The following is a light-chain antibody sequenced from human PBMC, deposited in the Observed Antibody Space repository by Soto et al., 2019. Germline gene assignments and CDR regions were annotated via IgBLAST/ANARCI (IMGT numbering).Light chain of an antibody. CDR1: QTISSW. Sequence: DIQMTQSPSTPSGSVGDRVTITCRASQTISSWLAWYQQKPGKAPKLLIYKASTLKSGVPSRFSGGGSGTEFTLTISSLQPDDFATYYCHQYHTYSTFGQGTKVDIK. J-gene: IGKJ1*01. CDR2: KAS. V-gene: IGKV1-5*03. CDR3: HQYHTYST.